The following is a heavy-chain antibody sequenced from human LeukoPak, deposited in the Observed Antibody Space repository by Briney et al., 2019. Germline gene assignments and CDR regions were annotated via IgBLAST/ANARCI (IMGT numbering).Heavy chain of an antibody. D-gene: IGHD1-7*01. CDR3: ARSELNDYFKY. Sequence: SETLSLTCTVSGGSISSSSYYWGWIRQAPGKGLEWLGSISQSGNTYNNPSLKSRVTLSVDTSKNQVSLQMTSVTATDTAMYYCARSELNDYFKYWGQGILVTVST. CDR2: ISQSGNT. J-gene: IGHJ4*02. CDR1: GGSISSSSYY. V-gene: IGHV4-39*07.